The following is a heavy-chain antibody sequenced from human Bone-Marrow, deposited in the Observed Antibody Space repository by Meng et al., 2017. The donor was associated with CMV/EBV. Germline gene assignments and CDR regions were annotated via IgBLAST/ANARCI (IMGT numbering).Heavy chain of an antibody. Sequence: LSCAASGFTFSSYWMHWVRQAPGKGLVWVSRINSDGSSTSYADSVKGRFTISRDNAKNSLYLQLNSLRAEDTAVYYCAKGGPSWFDLWGQGTLVTVSS. CDR2: INSDGSST. J-gene: IGHJ5*02. V-gene: IGHV3-74*01. CDR1: GFTFSSYW. CDR3: AKGGPSWFDL.